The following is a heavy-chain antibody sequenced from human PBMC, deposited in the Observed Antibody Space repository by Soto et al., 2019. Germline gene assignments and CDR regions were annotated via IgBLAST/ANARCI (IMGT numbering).Heavy chain of an antibody. V-gene: IGHV2-5*02. Sequence: QITLKESGPTLVKPTQTLTLTCTLSGFSLSTTTVGVGWIRQPPGKALEWLALIYWDDDRRYIPSLKNRLTTPREPPGGQVVLKMPNMDLWDPPTYSCAQIPPFDFKGSSFHSWGPAILVPVSS. J-gene: IGHJ4*02. CDR1: GFSLSTTTVG. CDR3: AQIPPFDFKGSSFHS. D-gene: IGHD3-9*01. CDR2: IYWDDDR.